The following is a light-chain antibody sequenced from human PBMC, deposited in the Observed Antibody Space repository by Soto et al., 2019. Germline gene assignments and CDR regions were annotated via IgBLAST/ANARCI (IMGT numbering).Light chain of an antibody. CDR1: SSNIGAGYD. CDR3: QSYDSSLSGYWV. J-gene: IGLJ3*02. Sequence: QPVLTQPPSVSGAPWQRVTISCTGSSSNIGAGYDVHWYQQLPGTAPKLLIYGNSNRPSGVPDRFSGSKSGTSASLAITGLQAEDEADYYCQSYDSSLSGYWVFGGGTKLTVL. V-gene: IGLV1-40*01. CDR2: GNS.